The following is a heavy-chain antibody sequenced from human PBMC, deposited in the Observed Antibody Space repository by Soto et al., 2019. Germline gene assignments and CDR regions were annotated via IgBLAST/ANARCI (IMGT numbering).Heavy chain of an antibody. CDR3: AREGYNFGPFDY. D-gene: IGHD5-18*01. V-gene: IGHV4-61*08. J-gene: IGHJ4*02. CDR2: ISYSGTT. CDR1: GGSISSGDYY. Sequence: SETLSLTCTVSGGSISSGDYYWSWIRQPPGKGLEWIASISYSGTTNYNSSLKSRVTISIDTSKNQFSLKFNSVTAADTAVYYCAREGYNFGPFDYWGQGALVTVSS.